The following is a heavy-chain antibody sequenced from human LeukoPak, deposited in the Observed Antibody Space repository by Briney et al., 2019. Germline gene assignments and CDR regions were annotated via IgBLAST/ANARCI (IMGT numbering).Heavy chain of an antibody. D-gene: IGHD3-10*01. CDR2: SRNKAKSYTT. CDR1: Y. Sequence: YWGWIRQPPGKGLEWVGRSRNKAKSYTTEYAASVKGRFTISRDALKNSLYLQMNSLKTEDTAVYYCTRVGMELTRDFDYWGQGTLVTVSS. CDR3: TRVGMELTRDFDY. J-gene: IGHJ4*02. V-gene: IGHV3-72*01.